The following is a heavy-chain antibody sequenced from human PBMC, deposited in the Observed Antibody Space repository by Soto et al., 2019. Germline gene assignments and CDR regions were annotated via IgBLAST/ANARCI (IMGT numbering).Heavy chain of an antibody. D-gene: IGHD6-25*01. Sequence: GGSLRLSCAASGFTFSNYAVTWVRQAPGKGLEWVSTISGSGGSTYYADSVKGRFTISRDNSKNTLYLQMNSLRAEDTAVYYCAKERSDHRIAAAAIDYWGQGAQVTVSS. V-gene: IGHV3-23*01. CDR1: GFTFSNYA. J-gene: IGHJ4*02. CDR2: ISGSGGST. CDR3: AKERSDHRIAAAAIDY.